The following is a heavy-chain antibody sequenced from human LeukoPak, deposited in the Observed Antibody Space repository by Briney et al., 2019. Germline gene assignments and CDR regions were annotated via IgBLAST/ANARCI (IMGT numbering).Heavy chain of an antibody. CDR1: GFTFSNYA. CDR3: AKVYGGYISHYYMDV. J-gene: IGHJ6*03. V-gene: IGHV3-23*01. Sequence: GGSLRLSCAASGFTFSNYAITWVRQAPGKGLEWVSCLTGNGRTTYYADSVQGRFTISRDNSNNTLYLQINSLRAEDTAVYYCAKVYGGYISHYYMDVWGKGTTVTVSS. D-gene: IGHD5-12*01. CDR2: LTGNGRTT.